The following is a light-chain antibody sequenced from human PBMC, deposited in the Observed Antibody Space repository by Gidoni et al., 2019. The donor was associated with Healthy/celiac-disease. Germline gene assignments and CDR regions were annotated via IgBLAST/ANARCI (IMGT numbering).Light chain of an antibody. J-gene: IGKJ4*01. V-gene: IGKV1-39*01. CDR3: QQSYSTPRT. CDR2: AAS. Sequence: DIQMTQSPSSLSASVGDRVTITCRAIQSISSYLNWYQQKPGKAPKLLIYAASSLQSGVPSRFSGSGSWTDCTLTISSLQPEDFATYDCQQSYSTPRTFGGGTKVEIK. CDR1: QSISSY.